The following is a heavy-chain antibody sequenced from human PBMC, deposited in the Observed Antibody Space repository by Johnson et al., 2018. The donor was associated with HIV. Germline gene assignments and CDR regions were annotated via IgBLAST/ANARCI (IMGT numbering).Heavy chain of an antibody. V-gene: IGHV3-66*01. CDR3: ARERGKRWLHPRDAFDI. CDR1: GFTVSSNY. D-gene: IGHD5-24*01. CDR2: IYSGGST. J-gene: IGHJ3*02. Sequence: VQVLESGGGLVQPGGSLRLSCAASGFTVSSNYMSWVRQAPGKGLEWVSVIYSGGSTYYADSVKGRFTISRDNSKNTLYLQMNSLRAEDTAVYYCARERGKRWLHPRDAFDIWGQGKMVTVSS.